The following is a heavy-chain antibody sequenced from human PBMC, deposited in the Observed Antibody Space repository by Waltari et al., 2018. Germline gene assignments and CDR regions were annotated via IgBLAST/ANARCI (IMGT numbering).Heavy chain of an antibody. D-gene: IGHD2-21*02. V-gene: IGHV4-39*07. J-gene: IGHJ5*02. CDR2: IYYSGST. CDR1: TRSISSCSYC. Sequence: QLQLQESRPGLAKPAETLSLICTVPTRSISSCSYCWAWTRQPPGKGLECIGGIYYSGSTYYNPSLKRRVTISVDTSKNQFSLKLGSVTAADTAVYYCARHLGPATAIQPWGQGTLVTVSS. CDR3: ARHLGPATAIQP.